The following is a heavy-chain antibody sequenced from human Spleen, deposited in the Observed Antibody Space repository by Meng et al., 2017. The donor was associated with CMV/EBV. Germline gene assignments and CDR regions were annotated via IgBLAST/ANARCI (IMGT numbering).Heavy chain of an antibody. J-gene: IGHJ5*02. CDR1: GFTFSSYS. CDR2: ISSSSSYI. D-gene: IGHD6-19*01. CDR3: ASNKGMAVGRFDP. V-gene: IGHV3-21*01. Sequence: GESLKISCAASGFTFSSYSMNWVRQAPGKGLEWVSSISSSSSYIYYADSVKGRFTISRDNAKNSLYLQMNSLRAEDTAVYYCASNKGMAVGRFDPWGQGTLVTVSS.